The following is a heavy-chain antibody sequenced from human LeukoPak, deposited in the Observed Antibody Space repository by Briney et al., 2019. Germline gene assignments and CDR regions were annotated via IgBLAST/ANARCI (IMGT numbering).Heavy chain of an antibody. J-gene: IGHJ5*02. V-gene: IGHV4-4*07. CDR3: ARGQEWFDP. CDR1: GGSITSYY. Sequence: PSETLSLTCTVSGGSITSYYWSWIRQPAGKGLEWIGRIYTGGRTDYNPSLKSRPTMSVDASKNQFPLKLNSVTAADTAVYYCARGQEWFDPWGQGTLVTVSS. CDR2: IYTGGRT.